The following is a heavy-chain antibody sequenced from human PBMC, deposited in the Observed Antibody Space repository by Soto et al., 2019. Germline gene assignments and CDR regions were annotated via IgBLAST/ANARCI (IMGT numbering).Heavy chain of an antibody. V-gene: IGHV1-69*06. CDR3: ARSQVGRPLDV. CDR1: GGTFSSYA. J-gene: IGHJ6*02. D-gene: IGHD1-26*01. Sequence: SVKVSCKASGGTFSSYAISWVRQAPGQGLEWMGGIIPIFGTANYAQKFQGRVTITADKSTSTVHMELITLRSEDTAVYYCARSQVGRPLDVWGPGTTVTVSS. CDR2: IIPIFGTA.